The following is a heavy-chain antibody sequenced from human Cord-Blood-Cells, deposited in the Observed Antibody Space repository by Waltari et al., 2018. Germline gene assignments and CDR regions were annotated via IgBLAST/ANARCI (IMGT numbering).Heavy chain of an antibody. CDR2: IYYSGST. J-gene: IGHJ6*02. V-gene: IGHV4-31*03. D-gene: IGHD2-2*01. CDR1: GGSISSGGYY. Sequence: QVQLQESGPGLVKPSQTLSLTCTVSGGSISSGGYYWSWIRQHPGKGLEWIGYIYYSGSTYYNPSLKSRVTISVDTSKNQFSLKLSSVTAADTAVYYCARAQYCSSTSCYWGPYYYYGMDVWGQGTTVTVSS. CDR3: ARAQYCSSTSCYWGPYYYYGMDV.